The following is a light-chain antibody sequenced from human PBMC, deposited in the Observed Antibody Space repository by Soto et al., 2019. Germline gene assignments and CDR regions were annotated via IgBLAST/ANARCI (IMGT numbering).Light chain of an antibody. CDR2: SEN. Sequence: VLTQPASASGTPGQRVAISCSGSSSNIGSNTVNWYQHLPGTAPKLLIYSENQRPSGVPDRFSGSKSGTSASLAISGLQSEDEADYYCAAWDDRLNGYVFGTGTRSPS. J-gene: IGLJ1*01. CDR3: AAWDDRLNGYV. V-gene: IGLV1-44*01. CDR1: SSNIGSNT.